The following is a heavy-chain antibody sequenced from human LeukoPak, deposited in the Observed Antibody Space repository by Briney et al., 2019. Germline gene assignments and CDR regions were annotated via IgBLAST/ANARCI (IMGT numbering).Heavy chain of an antibody. D-gene: IGHD3-10*01. Sequence: GGSLRLSCAASGFTVSSNYMSWVRQAPGKGLEWVSGISGSGGSTYYAASVKGRFTISRDNSKNTLFLQINSLRAEDTAVYYCAKDAYYYGSGGGAFDIWGQGTMVTVSS. V-gene: IGHV3-23*01. CDR3: AKDAYYYGSGGGAFDI. CDR2: ISGSGGST. J-gene: IGHJ3*02. CDR1: GFTVSSNY.